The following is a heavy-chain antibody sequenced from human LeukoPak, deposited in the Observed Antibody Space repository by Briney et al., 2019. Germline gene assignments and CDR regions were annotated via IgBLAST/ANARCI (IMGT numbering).Heavy chain of an antibody. CDR1: GGTFSSYA. CDR2: IIPILGIA. D-gene: IGHD6-13*01. J-gene: IGHJ6*02. Sequence: GASVKISCKASGGTFSSYAISWVRQAPGQGLEWMGRIIPILGIANYAQKFQGRVTITADKSTSTAYMELSSLRSEDTAVYYCARAADSSSWSYYYYGMDVWGQGTTVTVSS. V-gene: IGHV1-69*04. CDR3: ARAADSSSWSYYYYGMDV.